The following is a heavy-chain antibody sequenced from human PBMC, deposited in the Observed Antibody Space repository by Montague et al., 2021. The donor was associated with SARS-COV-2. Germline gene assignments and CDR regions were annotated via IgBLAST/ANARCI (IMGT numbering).Heavy chain of an antibody. CDR3: ARGTEYGSGIYSHYYYDH. J-gene: IGHJ4*02. CDR1: GESFSGYY. Sequence: SETLSLTCAVYGESFSGYYWSWIRQPPGKGLEWIGEINLSGSTNYNPSLKSRVTISVDTSKNQFSLKLSPVTAADTAVYYCARGTEYGSGIYSHYYYDHWGQGTLVTVSS. D-gene: IGHD3-10*01. CDR2: INLSGST. V-gene: IGHV4-34*01.